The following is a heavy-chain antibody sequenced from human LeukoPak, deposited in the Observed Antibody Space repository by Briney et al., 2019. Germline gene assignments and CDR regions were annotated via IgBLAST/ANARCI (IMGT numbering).Heavy chain of an antibody. D-gene: IGHD6-13*01. V-gene: IGHV4-34*01. Sequence: SETLSLTCAVYGGSFSGYYWSWIRQPPGKGLEWIGEINHSGSTNYHPSLKSRVTISVDPSKNQSSLKLSSVTAADTAVYYCATRRSPGYSSSWYRNWFDPWSQGTLVTVSS. CDR3: ATRRSPGYSSSWYRNWFDP. J-gene: IGHJ5*02. CDR2: INHSGST. CDR1: GGSFSGYY.